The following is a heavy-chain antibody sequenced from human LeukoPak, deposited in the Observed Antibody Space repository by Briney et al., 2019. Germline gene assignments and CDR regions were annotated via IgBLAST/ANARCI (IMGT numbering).Heavy chain of an antibody. V-gene: IGHV3-53*01. CDR2: IYSGGNT. Sequence: TGGSLRLSCAVSGFTVSSNYMSWVRQAPGKGLEWVSVIYSGGNTFYADSVKGRFTISRDNSKNTLYLQMNSLTAEDTAVYYCTSGRYSGYAPAVWGQGTTVTVSS. CDR3: TSGRYSGYAPAV. CDR1: GFTVSSNY. J-gene: IGHJ6*02. D-gene: IGHD5-12*01.